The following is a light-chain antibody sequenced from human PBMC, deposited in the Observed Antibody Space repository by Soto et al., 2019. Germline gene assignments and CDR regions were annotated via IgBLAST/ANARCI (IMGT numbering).Light chain of an antibody. CDR3: MQGTHWPIT. J-gene: IGKJ5*01. CDR2: KVS. Sequence: DVLMTQSPLSLPVTLGKPASISCRSHQSLVHSDGIGYFSWFQQRPGRSSRRLIYKVSNRDSGVPARFSGSGSGTDFALKISRVEAEDVGVYSCMQGTHWPITFGKGTRLEIK. V-gene: IGKV2-30*02. CDR1: QSLVHSDGIGY.